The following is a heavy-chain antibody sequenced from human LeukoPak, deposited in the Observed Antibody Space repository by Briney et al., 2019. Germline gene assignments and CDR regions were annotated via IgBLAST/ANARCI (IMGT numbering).Heavy chain of an antibody. J-gene: IGHJ3*02. CDR1: GFTFSSYA. Sequence: PGGSLRLSCAASGFTFSSYAMSWVRQAPGKGLEWVSAISGSGGSTYYADSVKGRFTISRDNSRNTLYLQMNSLSAEDTAVYYCAKSPTVDAAFDIWGQGTMVTVSS. CDR3: AKSPTVDAAFDI. D-gene: IGHD4-23*01. V-gene: IGHV3-23*01. CDR2: ISGSGGST.